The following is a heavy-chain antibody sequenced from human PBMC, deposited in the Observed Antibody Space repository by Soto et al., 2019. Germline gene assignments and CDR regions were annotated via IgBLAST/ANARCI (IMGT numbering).Heavy chain of an antibody. CDR3: ARGLTLSPSYYDFWSGYYGGVGFDY. CDR1: GGSIRSGGYY. V-gene: IGHV4-31*03. Sequence: QVQLQESGPGLVKPSQTLSLTCTVSGGSIRSGGYYWSWIRQHPGKGLEWIGYIYYSGSTYYNPSLKSRVTISVDTSKNQFSLKLSSVTAADTAVYYCARGLTLSPSYYDFWSGYYGGVGFDYWGQGTLVTVSS. D-gene: IGHD3-3*01. CDR2: IYYSGST. J-gene: IGHJ4*02.